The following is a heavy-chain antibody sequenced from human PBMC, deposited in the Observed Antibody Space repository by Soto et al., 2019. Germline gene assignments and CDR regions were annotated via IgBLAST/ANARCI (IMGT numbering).Heavy chain of an antibody. CDR1: GFTFSSYA. CDR2: ISYDGSNK. D-gene: IGHD3-22*01. V-gene: IGHV3-30-3*02. J-gene: IGHJ4*02. CDR3: TTDRSDYYDSSDY. Sequence: SGFTFSSYAMHWVRQAPGKGLEWVAVISYDGSNKYYADSVKGRFTISRDNSKNTLYLQMNSLKTEDTAVYYCTTDRSDYYDSSDYWGQGTLVTVSS.